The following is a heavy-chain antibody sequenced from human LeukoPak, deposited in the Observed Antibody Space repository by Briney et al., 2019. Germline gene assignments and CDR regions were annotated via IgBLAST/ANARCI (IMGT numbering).Heavy chain of an antibody. D-gene: IGHD4-17*01. Sequence: SETLSLTCTVSGGSISSYYWSWIRQPAGKGLEWIGRIYTSGSTNYNPSLKSRVTMSVDTSKNQFSLKLSSVTAADTAVYYCARVMTTVTLTDYFDYWGQGTLVTVSS. J-gene: IGHJ4*02. CDR2: IYTSGST. V-gene: IGHV4-4*07. CDR1: GGSISSYY. CDR3: ARVMTTVTLTDYFDY.